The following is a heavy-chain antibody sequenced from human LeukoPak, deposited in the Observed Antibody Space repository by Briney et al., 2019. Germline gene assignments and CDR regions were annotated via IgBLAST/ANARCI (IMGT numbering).Heavy chain of an antibody. CDR3: AKDWESHDFWSGYPYGMDV. CDR1: GFTFSSYA. Sequence: GGSLRLSCAASGFTFSSYAMSWVRQAPGKGLEWVSAISGSGGSTYYADSVKGRFTISRDNSKNTLYLQMNSLRAEDTAVYYCAKDWESHDFWSGYPYGMDVWGQGTTVTVSS. J-gene: IGHJ6*02. CDR2: ISGSGGST. V-gene: IGHV3-23*01. D-gene: IGHD3-3*01.